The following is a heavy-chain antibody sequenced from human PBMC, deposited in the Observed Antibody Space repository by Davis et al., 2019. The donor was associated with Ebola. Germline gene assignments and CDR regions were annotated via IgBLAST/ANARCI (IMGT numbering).Heavy chain of an antibody. CDR2: IYPGDSDA. CDR3: ARLERAGSSTYFDY. V-gene: IGHV5-51*01. Sequence: GESLKISCKASGSTFTRYWIGWVRQVSGKGLEWVAIIYPGDSDARYSTSFQGQVTISADKSVNTAYLQWNSLKASDTAIYYCARLERAGSSTYFDYWGQGALVTVSS. CDR1: GSTFTRYW. J-gene: IGHJ4*02. D-gene: IGHD2/OR15-2a*01.